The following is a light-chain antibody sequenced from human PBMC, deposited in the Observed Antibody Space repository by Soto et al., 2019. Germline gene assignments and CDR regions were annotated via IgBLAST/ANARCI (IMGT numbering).Light chain of an antibody. Sequence: SYELTQPPSVSVSPGQTASITCSGNKLGNKYTCWYQQRPGQSPVLVIYQDNKRPSGIPERFSGSNSGNRATLTISGTQAMDEADYYCQAWDSSTGVFGGGTKVTVL. J-gene: IGLJ2*01. CDR3: QAWDSSTGV. CDR1: KLGNKY. V-gene: IGLV3-1*01. CDR2: QDN.